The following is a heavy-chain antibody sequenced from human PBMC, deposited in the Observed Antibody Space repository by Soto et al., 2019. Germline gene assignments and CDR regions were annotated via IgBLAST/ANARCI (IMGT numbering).Heavy chain of an antibody. CDR2: INPNSGGT. D-gene: IGHD3-3*01. CDR3: ARDQSTSAIFGVVTLDY. CDR1: GYTFTGYY. V-gene: IGHV1-2*04. Sequence: GASVKVSCKACGYTFTGYYMHWVRQAPGQGLEWMGWINPNSGGTNYAQKFQGWVTMTRDTSISTAYMELSRLRSDDTAVYYCARDQSTSAIFGVVTLDYWGQGTLVTVSS. J-gene: IGHJ4*02.